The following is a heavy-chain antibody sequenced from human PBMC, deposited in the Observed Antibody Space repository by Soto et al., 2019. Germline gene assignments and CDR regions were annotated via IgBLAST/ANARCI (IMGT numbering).Heavy chain of an antibody. CDR2: IFYSGST. J-gene: IGHJ4*02. Sequence: KPSETLSLTCAVSGGSLSSSSWWSWVRQPPGKTLEWLGEIFYSGSTKYNPSLNSRVTISADQSKNDFSLRLSSVTAADTAVYYCVHHGGVPYYHDFWGQGMLVNVS. CDR1: GGSLSSSSW. D-gene: IGHD2-8*01. CDR3: VHHGGVPYYHDF. V-gene: IGHV4-4*02.